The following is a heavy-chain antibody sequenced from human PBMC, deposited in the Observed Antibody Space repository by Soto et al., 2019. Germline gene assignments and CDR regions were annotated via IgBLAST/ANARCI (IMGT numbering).Heavy chain of an antibody. D-gene: IGHD3-10*01. Sequence: GESLKISCHGSGYRFNDYWISWVRQMPGKGLEWMGRIDPSDSQIKYSPSFQGHITISSDKSFSTAYLEWKSLKASDTAIYYCARRLSARDDFALWGRGTLVTAPQ. CDR2: IDPSDSQI. CDR1: GYRFNDYW. V-gene: IGHV5-10-1*01. J-gene: IGHJ2*01. CDR3: ARRLSARDDFAL.